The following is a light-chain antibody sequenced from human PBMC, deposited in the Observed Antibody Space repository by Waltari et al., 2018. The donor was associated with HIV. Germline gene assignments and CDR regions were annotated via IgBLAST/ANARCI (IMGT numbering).Light chain of an antibody. V-gene: IGLV2-8*01. Sequence: SALTQPPSASGSPGQSVTILCTGTSSDVGGYNYVSWYQQHPGKAPKFMIYEVSKRPSGVPDRFSGSKSGNTASLTVSGLQAEDEADYYCSSYAGSNNYVFGTGTKVTVL. CDR2: EVS. J-gene: IGLJ1*01. CDR3: SSYAGSNNYV. CDR1: SSDVGGYNY.